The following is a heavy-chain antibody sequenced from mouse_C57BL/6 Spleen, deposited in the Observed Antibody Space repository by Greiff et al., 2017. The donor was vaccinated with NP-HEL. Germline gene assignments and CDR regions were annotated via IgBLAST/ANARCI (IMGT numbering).Heavy chain of an antibody. V-gene: IGHV1-31*01. CDR3: ARSGGSSYDWYFEG. Sequence: EVKLQESGPELVKPGASVKISCKASGYSFTGYYMHWVKQSHGNILDWIGYIYPYNGVSSYNQKFKGKATLTVDKSSSTAYMELRSLTSEDSAVDYCARSGGSSYDWYFEGWGTGTTVTVSS. J-gene: IGHJ1*03. D-gene: IGHD1-1*01. CDR2: IYPYNGVS. CDR1: GYSFTGYY.